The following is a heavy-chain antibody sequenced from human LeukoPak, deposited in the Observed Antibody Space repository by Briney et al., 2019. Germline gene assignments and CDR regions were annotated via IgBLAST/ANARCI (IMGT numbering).Heavy chain of an antibody. D-gene: IGHD6-19*01. CDR3: ARRARGWLAYWYFDL. CDR1: GGSFSGYY. V-gene: IGHV4-34*01. CDR2: INHSGST. J-gene: IGHJ2*01. Sequence: SETLSLTCAVHGGSFSGYYWSWIRQPPGKGPEWIGEINHSGSTNYNPSLKSRVTISVDTSKNQFSLKLSSVTAADTAVYYCARRARGWLAYWYFDLWGRGTLVTVSS.